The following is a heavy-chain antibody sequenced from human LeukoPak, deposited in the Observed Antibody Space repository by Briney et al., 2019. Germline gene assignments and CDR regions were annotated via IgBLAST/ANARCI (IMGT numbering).Heavy chain of an antibody. Sequence: GASVKVSCKASGYTFTGYYMHWVRQAPGQGLGWMGWINPNSGGTNYAQKFQGRVTMTRDTSISTAYMELSRLRSDDMAVYYCARDLTAAAGDYWGQGTLVTVSS. CDR2: INPNSGGT. CDR1: GYTFTGYY. D-gene: IGHD6-13*01. J-gene: IGHJ4*02. V-gene: IGHV1-2*02. CDR3: ARDLTAAAGDY.